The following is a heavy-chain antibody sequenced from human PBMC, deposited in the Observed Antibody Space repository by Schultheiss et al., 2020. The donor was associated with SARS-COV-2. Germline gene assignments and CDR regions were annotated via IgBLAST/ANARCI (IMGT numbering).Heavy chain of an antibody. J-gene: IGHJ4*02. V-gene: IGHV3-43*01. D-gene: IGHD6-6*01. CDR2: ISWDGGST. Sequence: GGSLRLSCAASGFTFSSYSMNWVRQAPGKGLEWVSLISWDGGSTYYADSVKGRFTISRDNSKNSLYLQMNSLRTEDTALYYCAKVSYSSSPEDYWGQGTLVTVSS. CDR1: GFTFSSYS. CDR3: AKVSYSSSPEDY.